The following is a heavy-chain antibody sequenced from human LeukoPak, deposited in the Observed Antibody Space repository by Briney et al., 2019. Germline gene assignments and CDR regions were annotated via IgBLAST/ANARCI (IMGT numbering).Heavy chain of an antibody. D-gene: IGHD4-11*01. CDR3: ARDGGTTSNPSHDTLAI. CDR1: GGSISSGANY. J-gene: IGHJ3*02. CDR2: ISHSESA. Sequence: SETLSLTCTVSGGSISSGANYWRWIRQPPGRGLEWIGYISHSESAYYSPSLESRITISVDRSKNQFSLKLKSVTAADTAIYYCARDGGTTSNPSHDTLAIWGQGTMVAVSS. V-gene: IGHV4-30-2*01.